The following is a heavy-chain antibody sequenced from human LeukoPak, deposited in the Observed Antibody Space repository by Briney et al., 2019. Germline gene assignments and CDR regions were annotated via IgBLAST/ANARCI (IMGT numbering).Heavy chain of an antibody. CDR1: GFTFSSHA. CDR3: ARGYYDSSGYSAEVFDI. V-gene: IGHV3-64*01. J-gene: IGHJ3*02. Sequence: GGSLRLSCAASGFTFSSHAMHWVRQAPGKGLEYVSGIDSNGGSTYHANSVKGRFTISRDNSKNTLHLQMGSLRAEDMAVYYCARGYYDSSGYSAEVFDIWGQGTMVTVSS. CDR2: IDSNGGST. D-gene: IGHD3-22*01.